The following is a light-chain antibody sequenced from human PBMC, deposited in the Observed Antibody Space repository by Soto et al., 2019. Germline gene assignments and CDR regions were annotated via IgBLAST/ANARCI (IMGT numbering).Light chain of an antibody. V-gene: IGKV3-20*01. CDR2: DTS. J-gene: IGKJ5*01. CDR3: QQYGSSRTIT. Sequence: EIVLTQSPATLSSSPGERATLSCRASQTVSNKLAWYQHKPGQAPRLLIYDTSNRATGIPARFSGSGSGTDFTLTISRLEPEDFAVYYCQQYGSSRTITFGQGTRLEIK. CDR1: QTVSNK.